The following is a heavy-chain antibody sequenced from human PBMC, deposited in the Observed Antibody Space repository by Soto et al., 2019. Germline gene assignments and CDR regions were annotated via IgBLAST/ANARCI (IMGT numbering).Heavy chain of an antibody. V-gene: IGHV4-59*01. J-gene: IGHJ6*02. CDR2: IYYSGST. Sequence: SETLSLTCTVSTCTIRSYDWNWIRQAPGKGLEWIGYIYYSGSTNYNPSLNSRVTISVDTSKNEFSLKMSSVNAADTAVYYCARGLRRYYAMDVWGQGTTVTVSS. CDR3: ARGLRRYYAMDV. D-gene: IGHD4-17*01. CDR1: TCTIRSYD.